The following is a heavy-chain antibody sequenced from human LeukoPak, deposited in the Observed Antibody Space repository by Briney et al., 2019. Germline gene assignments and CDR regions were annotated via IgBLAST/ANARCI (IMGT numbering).Heavy chain of an antibody. CDR1: GYTFTTYW. J-gene: IGHJ4*02. CDR2: INPGDSDA. V-gene: IGHV5-51*01. D-gene: IGHD1-1*01. Sequence: GESLKISCKGSGYTFTTYWNGWVRQMPGKGLEWMGIINPGDSDARYSPSFQGQVTISADKSSSTAYLQWSSLKASDTAIYYCARAWNFDYWGQGTLVTVSS. CDR3: ARAWNFDY.